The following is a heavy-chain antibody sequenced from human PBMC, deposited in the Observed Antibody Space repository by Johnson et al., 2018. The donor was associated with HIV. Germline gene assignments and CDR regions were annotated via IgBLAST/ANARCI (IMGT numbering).Heavy chain of an antibody. CDR2: LGGSGSDT. D-gene: IGHD3-16*01. CDR3: ARGRGALDI. CDR1: GFTFSTYA. V-gene: IGHV3-23*04. J-gene: IGHJ3*02. Sequence: VQLVESGGGLVQPGGSLRLSCAASGFTFSTYAMSWVRQAPGKGLEWVSALGGSGSDTHYADSVKGRFTISRDNSKNTLYLQMNSLRAEDTAFYCCARGRGALDIWGQGTMVTVSS.